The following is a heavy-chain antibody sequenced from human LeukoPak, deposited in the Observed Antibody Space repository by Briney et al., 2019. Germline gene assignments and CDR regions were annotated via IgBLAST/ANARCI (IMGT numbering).Heavy chain of an antibody. J-gene: IGHJ3*02. Sequence: PSQTLSLTCTVSGGSISSGDYYWSWIRQPPGKGLEWIGYIYYSGSTNYNPSLKSRVTISVDTSKNQFSLKLSSVTAADTAVYYCARVPVGDAFDIWGQGTMVTVSS. CDR2: IYYSGST. CDR3: ARVPVGDAFDI. V-gene: IGHV4-61*08. CDR1: GGSISSGDYY. D-gene: IGHD1-26*01.